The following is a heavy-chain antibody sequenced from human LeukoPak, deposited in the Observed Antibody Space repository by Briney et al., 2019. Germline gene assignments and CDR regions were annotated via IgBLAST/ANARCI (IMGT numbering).Heavy chain of an antibody. V-gene: IGHV1-69*05. Sequence: GSSVKVSCKASGGTFSSYAISWVRQAPGQGLEWMGGIIPIFGTANYAQKFQGRVTITTDESTSTAYMELSSLRSEDTAVYYCARSIAAHPLRYYYYYMDVWGKGTTVTVS. D-gene: IGHD6-13*01. CDR2: IIPIFGTA. CDR1: GGTFSSYA. J-gene: IGHJ6*03. CDR3: ARSIAAHPLRYYYYYMDV.